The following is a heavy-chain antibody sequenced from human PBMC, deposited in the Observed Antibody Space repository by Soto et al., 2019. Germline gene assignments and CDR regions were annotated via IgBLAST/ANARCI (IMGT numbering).Heavy chain of an antibody. CDR2: IYWDGDK. D-gene: IGHD2-2*01. CDR3: AHSFYADPSY. CDR1: GFSLSTSGVG. Sequence: QITLKESGPTLVKPTQTLTLTCTFSGFSLSTSGVGVGRVRQPPGKAMEWLALIYWDGDKRYSPSLKSRLTITKDTSKNQVVLTRTNMDPVDTATFYCAHSFYADPSYWGQGTLVTVSS. V-gene: IGHV2-5*02. J-gene: IGHJ4*02.